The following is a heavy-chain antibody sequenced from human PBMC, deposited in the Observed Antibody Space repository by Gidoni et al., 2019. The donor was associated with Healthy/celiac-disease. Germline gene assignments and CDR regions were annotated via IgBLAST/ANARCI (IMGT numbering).Heavy chain of an antibody. D-gene: IGHD2-2*01. V-gene: IGHV4-34*01. CDR2: INHSGST. CDR3: ASSTGGVVVPAPTLDY. Sequence: QVQLQPWGAGLLTPSETLSLTCAVYGGSFSGYYWSWIRQPPGKGLEWIGEINHSGSTNYNPSLKSRVTISVDTSKNQFSLKLSSVTAADTAVYYCASSTGGVVVPAPTLDYWGQGTLVTVSS. J-gene: IGHJ4*02. CDR1: GGSFSGYY.